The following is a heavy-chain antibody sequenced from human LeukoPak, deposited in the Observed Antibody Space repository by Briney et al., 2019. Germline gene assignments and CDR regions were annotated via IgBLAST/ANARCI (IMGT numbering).Heavy chain of an antibody. Sequence: GGSLRLSCAASGFTFSSYAMHWVRQAPGKGLEWVSYISPSSSTIYYADSVKGRFTISRDNAKNSLYLQMNSLRAEDTAVYYCARPLTNNWYPGFDYWGQGTLVTVSS. CDR1: GFTFSSYA. CDR3: ARPLTNNWYPGFDY. D-gene: IGHD1-1*01. J-gene: IGHJ4*02. V-gene: IGHV3-48*01. CDR2: ISPSSSTI.